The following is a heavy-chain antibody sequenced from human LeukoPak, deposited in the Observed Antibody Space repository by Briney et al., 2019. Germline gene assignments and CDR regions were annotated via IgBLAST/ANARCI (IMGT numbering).Heavy chain of an antibody. V-gene: IGHV1-24*01. CDR2: FDPKYGEA. CDR3: ATGEVGGKLPYFDY. Sequence: ASVKVSCKVSGYSLSEFSMHWVRQAPGKGLEWMGGFDPKYGEAIFAERFQGRVTMTEDTSTDTAYMELSSLRSEDTAIYYCATGEVGGKLPYFDYWGQGTLVTVSS. D-gene: IGHD1-26*01. CDR1: GYSLSEFS. J-gene: IGHJ4*02.